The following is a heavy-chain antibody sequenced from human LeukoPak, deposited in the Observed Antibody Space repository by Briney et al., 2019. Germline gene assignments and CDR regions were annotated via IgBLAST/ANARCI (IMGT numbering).Heavy chain of an antibody. Sequence: ASVKVSCKASGYTFTSYYMHWVRQAPGQGLEWMGWISAYNGNTNYAQKLQGRVTMTTDTSTSTAYMELSRLRSDDTAVYYCARDSSGRWLQSTNLFDYWGQGTLVTVSS. CDR1: GYTFTSYY. V-gene: IGHV1-18*04. CDR3: ARDSSGRWLQSTNLFDY. J-gene: IGHJ4*02. CDR2: ISAYNGNT. D-gene: IGHD5-24*01.